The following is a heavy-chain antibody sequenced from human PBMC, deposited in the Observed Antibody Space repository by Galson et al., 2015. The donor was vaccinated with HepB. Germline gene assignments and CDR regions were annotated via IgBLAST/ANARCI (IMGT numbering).Heavy chain of an antibody. D-gene: IGHD3-10*01. J-gene: IGHJ4*02. CDR3: SRARGRFGELYWDS. V-gene: IGHV1-2*02. Sequence: SVKVSCKASGYTFTDYYIHWVRQAPGRGPEWMGWINPRSGGTNYSQKLQGGVTLTRDTSITTAYMEVKRLRSDDTAVYYCSRARGRFGELYWDSWGQGTLVTVSS. CDR2: INPRSGGT. CDR1: GYTFTDYY.